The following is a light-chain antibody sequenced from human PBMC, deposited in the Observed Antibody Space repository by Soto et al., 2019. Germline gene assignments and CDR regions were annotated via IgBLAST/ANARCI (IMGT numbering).Light chain of an antibody. CDR2: EVS. CDR3: SSYTSSNTVL. CDR1: SSDVGGYNY. J-gene: IGLJ2*01. Sequence: QSALTQPASVSGSPGQSITISCTGTSSDVGGYNYVSWYQQNPGKAPKHMIYEVSNRPSGVSDRFSGSKSGNTASLTISGLQAEDEADYYCSSYTSSNTVLFGGGTQLTVL. V-gene: IGLV2-14*01.